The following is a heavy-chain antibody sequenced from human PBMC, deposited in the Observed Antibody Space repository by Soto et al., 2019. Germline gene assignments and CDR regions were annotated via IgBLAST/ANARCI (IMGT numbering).Heavy chain of an antibody. V-gene: IGHV3-23*01. Sequence: GSLRLSCAASGFVFSSYAMSWVRQAPGKGLEWVSAISGSGTTAYYADSVKGRFTISRDNSKDTLYLQMNSLRAEDTAIYYCAKASVWYPYFDSWGQGTLVPVSS. CDR2: ISGSGTTA. CDR3: AKASVWYPYFDS. D-gene: IGHD6-13*01. CDR1: GFVFSSYA. J-gene: IGHJ4*02.